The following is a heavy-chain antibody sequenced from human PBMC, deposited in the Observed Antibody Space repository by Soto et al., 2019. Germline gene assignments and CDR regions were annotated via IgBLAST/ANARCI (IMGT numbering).Heavy chain of an antibody. CDR1: GYIFSDYG. Sequence: QVQLVESGGGVVQPGMSLRLSCAASGYIFSDYGMHWVHQAPGKGLEWVALISYDGNNRHYAESVKGRFTISRDNSKNTLYVQMNSLRAEDTAMYYCARDRLRAGAGTRGFLDSWGQGALVTVSS. CDR3: ARDRLRAGAGTRGFLDS. V-gene: IGHV3-30*03. CDR2: ISYDGNNR. J-gene: IGHJ4*02. D-gene: IGHD6-19*01.